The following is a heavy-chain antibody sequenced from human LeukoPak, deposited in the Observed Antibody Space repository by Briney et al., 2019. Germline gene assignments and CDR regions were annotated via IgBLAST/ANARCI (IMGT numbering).Heavy chain of an antibody. CDR3: ARAGGRYSGYVDWFDP. V-gene: IGHV4-30-2*01. J-gene: IGHJ5*02. D-gene: IGHD5-12*01. CDR2: IYHSGST. Sequence: SQTLSLTCAVSGGSNSSGGYSWSWIRQPPGKGLEWIGYIYHSGSTYYNPSLKSRVTISVDRSKNQFSLKLSSVTAADTAVYYCARAGGRYSGYVDWFDPWGQGTLVTVSS. CDR1: GGSNSSGGYS.